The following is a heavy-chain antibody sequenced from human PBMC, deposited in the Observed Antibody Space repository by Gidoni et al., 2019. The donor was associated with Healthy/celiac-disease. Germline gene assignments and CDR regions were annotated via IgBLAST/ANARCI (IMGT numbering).Heavy chain of an antibody. J-gene: IGHJ6*02. Sequence: QVQLVQSGAELKTPGASVKVSCKASGYTFTRYATNWVRQATGQGLEWMGWMNPNSGNTGYAQKFQGRVTMTRNTSISTAYMELSSLRSEDTAVYYCARGTSGGAHLFYYYGMDVWGQGTTVTVSS. CDR1: GYTFTRYA. CDR2: MNPNSGNT. D-gene: IGHD1-26*01. V-gene: IGHV1-8*01. CDR3: ARGTSGGAHLFYYYGMDV.